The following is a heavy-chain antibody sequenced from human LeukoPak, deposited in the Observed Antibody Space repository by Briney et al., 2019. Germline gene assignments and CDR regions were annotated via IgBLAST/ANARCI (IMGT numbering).Heavy chain of an antibody. V-gene: IGHV1-69*13. CDR2: IIPIFGTA. CDR3: ARDLNYYDSSGYYAD. Sequence: SVKVSCKASGGTFSSYAISWVRQAPGQGLEWMGGIIPIFGTANYTQKFQGRVTITADESTSTAYMELSSLRSEDTAVYYCARDLNYYDSSGYYADWGQGTLVTVSS. J-gene: IGHJ4*02. D-gene: IGHD3-22*01. CDR1: GGTFSSYA.